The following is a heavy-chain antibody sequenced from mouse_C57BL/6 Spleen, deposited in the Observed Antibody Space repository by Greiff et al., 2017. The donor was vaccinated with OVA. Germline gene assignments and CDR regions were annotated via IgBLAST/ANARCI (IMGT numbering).Heavy chain of an antibody. D-gene: IGHD2-5*01. CDR3: ARHEEGSNYRGPYYFDY. J-gene: IGHJ2*01. CDR2: FYPGSGSI. Sequence: QVQLQQSGAELVKPGASVKLSCKASGYTFTEYTIHWVKQRSGQGLEWIGWFYPGSGSIKYNEKFKDKATLTADKSSSTVYMELSRLTSEDSAVYFCARHEEGSNYRGPYYFDYWGQGTTLTVSS. V-gene: IGHV1-62-2*01. CDR1: GYTFTEYT.